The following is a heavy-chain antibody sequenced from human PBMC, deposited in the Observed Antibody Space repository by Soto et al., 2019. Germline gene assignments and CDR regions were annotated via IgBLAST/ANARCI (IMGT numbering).Heavy chain of an antibody. D-gene: IGHD1-7*01. CDR2: ISSSSSYI. V-gene: IGHV3-21*01. Sequence: EVQLVESGGGLVKPGGSLRLSCAASGFTFSSYSMNWVRQAPGKGLEWVSSISSSSSYIYYADSVKGRFTISRDNAKNSLYLQMNSLRAEDTAVYYCARDRSAGTTSRYFDYWVQGTLVTVSS. CDR1: GFTFSSYS. CDR3: ARDRSAGTTSRYFDY. J-gene: IGHJ4*02.